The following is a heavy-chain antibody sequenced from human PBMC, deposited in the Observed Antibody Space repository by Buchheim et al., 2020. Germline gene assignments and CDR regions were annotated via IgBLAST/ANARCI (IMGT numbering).Heavy chain of an antibody. D-gene: IGHD2-2*02. V-gene: IGHV3-30*18. J-gene: IGHJ6*03. CDR1: GFTFSTYG. CDR3: AKGLLLYADYYYYYMDV. Sequence: QVQLVESGGGVVQPGRSLRLSCAASGFTFSTYGMHWVRQAPGKGLEWVAVISYDGSNKYYADSVKGRFTISRDNSKNTLYLQMNSLSAEDTAVYYCAKGLLLYADYYYYYMDVWGKGTT. CDR2: ISYDGSNK.